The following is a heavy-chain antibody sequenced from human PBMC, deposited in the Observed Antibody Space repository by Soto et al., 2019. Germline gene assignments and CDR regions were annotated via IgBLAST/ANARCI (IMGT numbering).Heavy chain of an antibody. CDR1: GGTFSSYT. D-gene: IGHD3-10*01. CDR2: IIPMLGIA. J-gene: IGHJ5*02. V-gene: IGHV1-69*02. CDR3: ARGVGSGTYYNQYNWFDP. Sequence: GASVKVSCKASGGTFSSYTFSWVRQAPGQGLEWMGRIIPMLGIANYAQKFQGRVTITADKSTSTAYMELSSLRSDDTAVYYCARGVGSGTYYNQYNWFDPWGQGTLVTVSS.